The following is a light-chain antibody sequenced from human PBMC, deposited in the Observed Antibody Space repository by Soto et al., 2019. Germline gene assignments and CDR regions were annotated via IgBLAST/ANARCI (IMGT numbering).Light chain of an antibody. J-gene: IGLJ1*01. CDR1: NSDIGSYKY. V-gene: IGLV2-14*01. CDR2: EVR. Sequence: QSVLTQPASVSGSPGQSITISCAGSNSDIGSYKYVSWFQQHPGNAPKLIISEVRDRPSGVSTRFSGSKSGNTASLTISGLQPEDEADYYCSSYTTRGTPYVFGTGTKLTVL. CDR3: SSYTTRGTPYV.